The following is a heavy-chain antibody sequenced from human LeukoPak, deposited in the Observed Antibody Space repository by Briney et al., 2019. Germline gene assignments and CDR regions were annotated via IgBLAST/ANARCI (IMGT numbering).Heavy chain of an antibody. J-gene: IGHJ4*02. V-gene: IGHV1-2*02. CDR1: GCTFTGYY. D-gene: IGHD1-26*01. Sequence: ASVKVSCKASGCTFTGYYIHWVRQAPGQGLEWMGWINPNSGGTNYAQEFQGRVTMTRDTSISTAYMDLSRLRSDDTAVYYCARGSIVGATFDYFDYWGQGTLVTVSS. CDR3: ARGSIVGATFDYFDY. CDR2: INPNSGGT.